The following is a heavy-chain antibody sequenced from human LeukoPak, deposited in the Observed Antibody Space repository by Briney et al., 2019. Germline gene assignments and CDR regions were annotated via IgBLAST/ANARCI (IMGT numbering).Heavy chain of an antibody. V-gene: IGHV1-69*04. CDR2: IIPILGIA. Sequence: SVKVSCKASGGTFSSYAISWVRQAPGQGLEWMGRIIPILGIANYAQKFQGRVTITADKSTSTAYMELSSLRSEDTAVYYCARPNSSGWYYFDYWGQGTLVTVSS. J-gene: IGHJ4*02. D-gene: IGHD6-19*01. CDR3: ARPNSSGWYYFDY. CDR1: GGTFSSYA.